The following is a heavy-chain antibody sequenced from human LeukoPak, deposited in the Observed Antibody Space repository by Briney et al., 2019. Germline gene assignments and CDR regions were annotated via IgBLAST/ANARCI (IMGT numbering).Heavy chain of an antibody. CDR1: GYSISSGYY. D-gene: IGHD1-26*01. V-gene: IGHV4-38-2*01. Sequence: PSETLSLTCAVSGYSISSGYYWGWIRQPPGKGLEWIGSIYHSGSTYYNPSLKSRVTISVDTSKNQFSLKLSSVTAADTAVYYCARNGAWDSDPWGQGTLVTVSS. CDR3: ARNGAWDSDP. J-gene: IGHJ5*02. CDR2: IYHSGST.